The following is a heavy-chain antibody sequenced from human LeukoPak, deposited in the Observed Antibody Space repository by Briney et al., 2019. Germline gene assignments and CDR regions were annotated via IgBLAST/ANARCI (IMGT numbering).Heavy chain of an antibody. V-gene: IGHV1-8*02. CDR2: MNPNSGNT. J-gene: IGHJ4*02. CDR1: GYTFTSYG. CDR3: ARSMVRGVITPGW. Sequence: ASVKVSCKASGYTFTSYGISWVRQAPGQGLEWMGWMNPNSGNTGYAQKFQGRVTMTRNTSISTAYMELSSLRSEDTAVYYCARSMVRGVITPGWWGQGTLVTVSS. D-gene: IGHD3-10*01.